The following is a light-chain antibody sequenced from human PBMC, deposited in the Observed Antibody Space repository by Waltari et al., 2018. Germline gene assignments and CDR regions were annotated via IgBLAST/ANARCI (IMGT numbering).Light chain of an antibody. V-gene: IGKV3-15*01. Sequence: EIVMTQSPVSLSVSPGERATLSCRASQPVSSNLAWYQQKPGQAPRLLIYDASTRATAIPARFSGSGSGTEFTLTISSLQSEDFAVYYCQQYNIWPYTFGQGTKLELK. CDR2: DAS. CDR3: QQYNIWPYT. CDR1: QPVSSN. J-gene: IGKJ2*01.